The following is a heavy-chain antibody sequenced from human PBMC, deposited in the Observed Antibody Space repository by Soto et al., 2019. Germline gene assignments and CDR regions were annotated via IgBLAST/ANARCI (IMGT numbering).Heavy chain of an antibody. CDR3: ARARSGYDFWSGYYLYGMDV. J-gene: IGHJ6*02. CDR1: GYSFTRHS. D-gene: IGHD3-3*01. V-gene: IGHV1-46*01. Sequence: ASVKVSCKASGYSFTRHSMQWVRQAPGQGLEWMGIINPSGGSTNYAQKFQGRVTMTRDTSTSTAYMELSSLRSEDTAVYYCARARSGYDFWSGYYLYGMDVWGQGTTVTVSS. CDR2: INPSGGST.